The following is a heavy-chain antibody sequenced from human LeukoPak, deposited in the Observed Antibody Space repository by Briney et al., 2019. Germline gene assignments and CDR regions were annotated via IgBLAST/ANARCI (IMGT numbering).Heavy chain of an antibody. CDR1: GFTLSSYW. J-gene: IGHJ4*02. CDR3: VRGSNDWYGMDY. Sequence: GGSLRLSCAASGFTLSSYWVHWVRQGPGKGRVWVSRSNRDGSIQQYAHSVKGRYTISRDNAKNTLYRQMNSLRAEDTAVYYWVRGSNDWYGMDYWGQGNLVTVSA. D-gene: IGHD6-19*01. CDR2: SNRDGSIQ. V-gene: IGHV3-74*01.